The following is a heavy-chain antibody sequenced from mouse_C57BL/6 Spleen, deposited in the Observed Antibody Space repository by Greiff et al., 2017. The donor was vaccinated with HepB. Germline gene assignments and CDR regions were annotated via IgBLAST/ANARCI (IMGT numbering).Heavy chain of an antibody. CDR3: ARGGKTGYYFDY. CDR1: GFTFTDYY. CDR2: IRNKANGYTT. V-gene: IGHV7-3*01. Sequence: EVKLMESGGGLVQPGGSLSLSCAASGFTFTDYYMSWVRQPPGKALEWLGFIRNKANGYTTEYSASVKGRFTISRDNSQSILYLQMNALRAEDSATYYCARGGKTGYYFDYWGQGTTLTVSS. D-gene: IGHD4-1*01. J-gene: IGHJ2*01.